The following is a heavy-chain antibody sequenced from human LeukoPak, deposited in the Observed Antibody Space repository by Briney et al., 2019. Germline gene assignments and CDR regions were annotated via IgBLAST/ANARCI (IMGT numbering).Heavy chain of an antibody. CDR3: ARDRTCSSTSCYNFDY. CDR2: ISSGSSFI. J-gene: IGHJ4*02. V-gene: IGHV3-21*01. Sequence: GGSLRLSCAASGFTFGSYAMNWVRQAPGKGLEWVSSISSGSSFIYYADSVKGRFTISRDNAKNTLYLQMNSLRAEDTAVYYCARDRTCSSTSCYNFDYWGQGTLVTVSS. D-gene: IGHD2-2*02. CDR1: GFTFGSYA.